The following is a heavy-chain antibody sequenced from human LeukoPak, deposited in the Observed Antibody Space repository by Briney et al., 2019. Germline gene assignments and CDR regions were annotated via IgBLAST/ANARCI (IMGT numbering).Heavy chain of an antibody. CDR2: ISYDGSNK. D-gene: IGHD3-22*01. J-gene: IGHJ4*02. V-gene: IGHV3-30*03. CDR1: GFTFSSYS. CDR3: ARGHQNYYDSSGQTDY. Sequence: GGSLRLSCAASGFTFSSYSMNWVRQAPGKGLEWVAVISYDGSNKYYADSVKGRFTISRDNSKNTLYLQMNSLRAEDTAVYYCARGHQNYYDSSGQTDYWGQGTLVTVSS.